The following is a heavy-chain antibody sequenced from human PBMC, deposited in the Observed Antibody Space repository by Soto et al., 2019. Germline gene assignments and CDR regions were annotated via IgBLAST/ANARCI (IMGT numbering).Heavy chain of an antibody. CDR3: ARGGGFGVVTYNY. J-gene: IGHJ4*02. D-gene: IGHD3-3*01. CDR1: GGSFSNYY. V-gene: IGHV4-34*01. Sequence: SETLSLTCAVYGGSFSNYYWSWIRQPPGKGLEWIGEINHSGSTNYNPSLKSRVTISVDTSKNQFSLKLSSVTAADTAVYYCARGGGFGVVTYNYWGQGTLVTVSS. CDR2: INHSGST.